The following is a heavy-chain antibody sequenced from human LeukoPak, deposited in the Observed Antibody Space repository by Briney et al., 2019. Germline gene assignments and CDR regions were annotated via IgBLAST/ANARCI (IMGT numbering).Heavy chain of an antibody. Sequence: GGSLRLSCAASGFTFSTYWMHWVRQSPGKGLVWVSRINSDGSTTNYADSVKGRFTISRDNAKNTLYLQMNSLRAEDTALYYCARTKSVPGSEGSWGQGTLVTVSS. D-gene: IGHD6-19*01. J-gene: IGHJ5*02. CDR1: GFTFSTYW. V-gene: IGHV3-74*01. CDR2: INSDGSTT. CDR3: ARTKSVPGSEGS.